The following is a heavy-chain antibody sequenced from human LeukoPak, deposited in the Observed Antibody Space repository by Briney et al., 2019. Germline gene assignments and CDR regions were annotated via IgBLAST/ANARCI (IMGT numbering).Heavy chain of an antibody. CDR3: ARGIGSGSYYNAYYYYYYMDV. D-gene: IGHD3-10*01. V-gene: IGHV4-4*07. Sequence: SETLSLTCTVSGGSISSYYWSWIRQPAGKGLEWIGRIYISGSTNYNPSLKSRVTMSVDTSKNQFSLKLSSVTAADTAVYYCARGIGSGSYYNAYYYYYYMDVWGKGTTVTVSS. CDR2: IYISGST. CDR1: GGSISSYY. J-gene: IGHJ6*03.